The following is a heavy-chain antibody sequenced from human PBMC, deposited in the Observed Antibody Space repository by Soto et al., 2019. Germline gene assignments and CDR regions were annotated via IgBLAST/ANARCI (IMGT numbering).Heavy chain of an antibody. J-gene: IGHJ2*01. CDR2: IDHSSSSV. V-gene: IGHV3-48*04. CDR1: GFRFSSYS. D-gene: IGHD6-19*01. Sequence: EVQLVESGGGLVQPGGSLRLSCAASGFRFSSYSMNWVRQAPGKGPEWVSYIDHSSSSVRYVDSVEGRFTISRDNAKDSLSLQMNSLGVEDTAMYYCAVGIAVARGYFDLWGRGTLVTVSS. CDR3: AVGIAVARGYFDL.